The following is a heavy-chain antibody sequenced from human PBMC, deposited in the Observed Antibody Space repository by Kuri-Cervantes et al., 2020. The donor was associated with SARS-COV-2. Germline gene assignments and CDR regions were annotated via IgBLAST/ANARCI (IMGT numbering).Heavy chain of an antibody. CDR1: GYTFTSYY. CDR3: TSQSPLFSSPDY. V-gene: IGHV1-46*01. Sequence: ASVKVSCKASGYTFTSYYMHWVRQAPGQGLEWMGIINPSGGSTSYAQKFQGRVTMTRDTSTSTVYMELSSLRSEDTAVYYCTSQSPLFSSPDYWGQGTLVTVSS. CDR2: INPSGGST. D-gene: IGHD6-13*01. J-gene: IGHJ4*02.